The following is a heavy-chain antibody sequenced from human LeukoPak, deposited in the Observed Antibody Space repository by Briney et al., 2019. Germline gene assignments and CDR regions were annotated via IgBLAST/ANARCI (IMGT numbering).Heavy chain of an antibody. CDR3: ARGATVVTADY. Sequence: GRSLRLSCAASGFTFGSYAMHWVRQAPGKGLEWVAVISYDGSNKYYADSVKGRFTISRDNSKNTLYLQMNSLRAEDTAVYYCARGATVVTADYWGQGTLVTVSS. V-gene: IGHV3-30-3*01. CDR2: ISYDGSNK. D-gene: IGHD4-23*01. CDR1: GFTFGSYA. J-gene: IGHJ4*02.